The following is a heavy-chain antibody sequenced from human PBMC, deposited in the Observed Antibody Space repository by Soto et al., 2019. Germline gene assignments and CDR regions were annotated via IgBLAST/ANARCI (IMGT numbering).Heavy chain of an antibody. D-gene: IGHD5-12*01. CDR1: GGTFSSYA. CDR2: IIPIFGTA. V-gene: IGHV1-69*13. CDR3: ARGGYSGYDYNPEPYYYYGMDV. Sequence: SVKVSCKASGGTFSSYAISWVRQAPGQGLEWMGGIIPIFGTANYAQKFQGRVTITADESTSTAYMELSSLRSEDTAVYYCARGGYSGYDYNPEPYYYYGMDVWGQGTTVTVSS. J-gene: IGHJ6*02.